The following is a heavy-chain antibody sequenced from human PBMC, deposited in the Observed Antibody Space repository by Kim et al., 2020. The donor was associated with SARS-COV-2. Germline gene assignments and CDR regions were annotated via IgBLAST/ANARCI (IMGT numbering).Heavy chain of an antibody. J-gene: IGHJ4*02. Sequence: ADSVKGRFTISRDNAKNSLYLQMNSLRAEDTALYYCAKVLRVFWSDPFDYWGQGTLVTVSS. CDR3: AKVLRVFWSDPFDY. D-gene: IGHD3-3*01. V-gene: IGHV3-9*01.